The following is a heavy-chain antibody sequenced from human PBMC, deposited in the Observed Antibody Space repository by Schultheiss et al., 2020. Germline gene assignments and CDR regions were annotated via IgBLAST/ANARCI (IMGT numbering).Heavy chain of an antibody. CDR2: IGIAGDT. CDR3: ARARALDLDAFDL. Sequence: GSLRLSCAASAFTLSTYDMHWVRQGSGKGLEWVSAIGIAGDTYYPDSVKGRFTISRENAKNSLYLQMNSLRAGDTAVYYCARARALDLDAFDLWGQGTMVTVSS. V-gene: IGHV3-13*01. J-gene: IGHJ3*01. D-gene: IGHD3-3*02. CDR1: AFTLSTYD.